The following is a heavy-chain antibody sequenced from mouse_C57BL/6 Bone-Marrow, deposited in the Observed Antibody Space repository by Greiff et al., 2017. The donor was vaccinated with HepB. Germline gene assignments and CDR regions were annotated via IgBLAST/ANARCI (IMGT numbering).Heavy chain of an antibody. CDR3: ARWGQLRFLFDY. CDR2: INPNNGGT. D-gene: IGHD3-2*02. Sequence: EVQLQQSGPELVKPGASVKISCKASGYTFTDYYMNWVKQSHGKSLEWIGDINPNNGGTSYNQKFKGKATLTVDKSSSTAYMELRSLTSEDSAVYYCARWGQLRFLFDYWGQGTTLTVSS. V-gene: IGHV1-26*01. J-gene: IGHJ2*01. CDR1: GYTFTDYY.